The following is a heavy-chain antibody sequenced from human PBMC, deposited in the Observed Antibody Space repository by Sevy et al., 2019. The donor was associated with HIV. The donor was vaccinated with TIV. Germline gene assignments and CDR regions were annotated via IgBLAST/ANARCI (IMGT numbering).Heavy chain of an antibody. CDR1: GFTFSSYW. CDR2: MRQDGSEK. J-gene: IGHJ4*02. D-gene: IGHD3-10*01. V-gene: IGHV3-7*01. Sequence: GGSLRLSCAASGFTFSSYWMTWVRQAPGKGLEWVANMRQDGSEKYYVDSVKGRLTISRDNAKNSLYLQMNSLRAEDTAVYYGARGIYGSGSRLGLGYWGQGTLVTVSS. CDR3: ARGIYGSGSRLGLGY.